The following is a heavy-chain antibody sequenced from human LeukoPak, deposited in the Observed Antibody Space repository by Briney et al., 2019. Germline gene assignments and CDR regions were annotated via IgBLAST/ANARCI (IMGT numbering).Heavy chain of an antibody. CDR3: AREDPQTTVPEGMDV. CDR2: IYYSGTT. Sequence: SETLSLTCTVSGGSISYYYWSWLRQSPGKGLEWIGYIYYSGTTIYNPSLKSRVTISVDTSKNQFSLQLRSVTAADTAVYYCAREDPQTTVPEGMDVWGQGTTVTVSS. J-gene: IGHJ6*02. V-gene: IGHV4-59*01. D-gene: IGHD4-17*01. CDR1: GGSISYYY.